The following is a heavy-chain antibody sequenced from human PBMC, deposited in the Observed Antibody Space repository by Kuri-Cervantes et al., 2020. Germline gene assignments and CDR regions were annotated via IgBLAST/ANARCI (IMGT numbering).Heavy chain of an antibody. V-gene: IGHV3-33*06. D-gene: IGHD3-16*01. J-gene: IGHJ4*02. CDR2: IWYDGSNK. Sequence: RQAPGKGLEWVALIWYDGSNKEYADSAKGRFTISRDNSKNTLYLQMNSLRAEDTAVYYCAEPTWGSPAYFDYWGQGTLVTVSS. CDR3: AEPTWGSPAYFDY.